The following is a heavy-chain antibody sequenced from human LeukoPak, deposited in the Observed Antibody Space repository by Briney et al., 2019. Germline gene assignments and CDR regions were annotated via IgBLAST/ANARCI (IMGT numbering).Heavy chain of an antibody. V-gene: IGHV3-23*01. D-gene: IGHD3-10*01. J-gene: IGHJ6*02. CDR2: ISGSGGST. CDR3: AKALYYYGSGSSSYYYGMDV. CDR1: GFTFSSYA. Sequence: GGSLRLSCAASGFTFSSYAMNWVRQAPWKGLEWVSAISGSGGSTYYADSVKGRFTISRDNSKNTLYLQMNSLRAEDTAVYYCAKALYYYGSGSSSYYYGMDVWGQGTTVTVSS.